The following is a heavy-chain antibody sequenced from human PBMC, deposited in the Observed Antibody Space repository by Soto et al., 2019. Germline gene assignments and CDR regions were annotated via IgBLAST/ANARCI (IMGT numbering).Heavy chain of an antibody. V-gene: IGHV6-1*01. J-gene: IGHJ5*02. CDR3: AREGANWFDP. D-gene: IGHD3-16*01. CDR1: GDSVSSNSAA. Sequence: QVRLQQSGPGLVKPSQTLSLTCAISGDSVSSNSAAWNWIRQSPSRGLEWLGRTYYRSKWYNEYAVSGEXXIXIXXDTSKNQLSLQVNSVTPEDTAVYYCAREGANWFDPWGQGTLVTVSS. CDR2: TYYRSKWYN.